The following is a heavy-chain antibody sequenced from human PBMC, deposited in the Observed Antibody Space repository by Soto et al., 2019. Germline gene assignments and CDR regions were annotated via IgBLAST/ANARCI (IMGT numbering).Heavy chain of an antibody. Sequence: QVQLQESGPGLVKPSGTLSLTCAVSGGSISSSNWWVWVRQPPGKGLEWIGEIYHTGSTDYNPSLKSRVTISMDKSENQLSLKLTSVTAADTAVYFCAREGSGDGYDVWGQGTMVTVSS. CDR3: AREGSGDGYDV. CDR2: IYHTGST. J-gene: IGHJ3*01. V-gene: IGHV4-4*02. D-gene: IGHD2-15*01. CDR1: GGSISSSNW.